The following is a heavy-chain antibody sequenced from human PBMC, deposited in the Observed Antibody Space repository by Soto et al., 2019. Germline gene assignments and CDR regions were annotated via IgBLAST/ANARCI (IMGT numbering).Heavy chain of an antibody. Sequence: SVKVSGKASGGTFSSYAISWVRQAPGQGLEWMGGIIPIFGTANYAQKFQGRVTITADKSTSTAYMELSSLRSEDTAVYYCARVRSDFWSGYYIYNWFDPWGQGTLVTVSS. CDR2: IIPIFGTA. V-gene: IGHV1-69*06. D-gene: IGHD3-3*01. CDR3: ARVRSDFWSGYYIYNWFDP. J-gene: IGHJ5*02. CDR1: GGTFSSYA.